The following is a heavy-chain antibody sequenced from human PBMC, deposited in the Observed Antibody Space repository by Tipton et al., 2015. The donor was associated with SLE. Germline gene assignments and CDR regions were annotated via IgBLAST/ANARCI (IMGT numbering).Heavy chain of an antibody. V-gene: IGHV4-34*01. J-gene: IGHJ6*03. CDR1: GGSFSGYY. CDR3: AGWELRSYYYYYMDV. CDR2: INHSGST. D-gene: IGHD1-26*01. Sequence: TLSLTCAVYGGSFSGYYWSWIRQPPGKGLEWIGEINHSGSTNYNPPLKSRVTISVDTSKNQFSLKLSSVTAADTAVYYCAGWELRSYYYYYMDVWGKGTTVTVSS.